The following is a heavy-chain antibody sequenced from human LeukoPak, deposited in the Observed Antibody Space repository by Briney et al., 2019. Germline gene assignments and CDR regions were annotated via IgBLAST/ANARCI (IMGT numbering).Heavy chain of an antibody. D-gene: IGHD6-19*01. V-gene: IGHV3-9*01. Sequence: PGGSLRLSCAASGFTFGDYAMHWVRQAPGKGLEWVSGISWNSGSIGYADSVKGRFTISRDNAKNSLYLQMNSLRAEDTALYHCAKGGGQWLVRNWFDPWGQGTLVTVSS. CDR1: GFTFGDYA. CDR2: ISWNSGSI. J-gene: IGHJ5*02. CDR3: AKGGGQWLVRNWFDP.